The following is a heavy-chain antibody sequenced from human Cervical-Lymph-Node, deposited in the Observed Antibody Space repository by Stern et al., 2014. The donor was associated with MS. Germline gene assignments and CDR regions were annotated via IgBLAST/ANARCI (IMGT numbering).Heavy chain of an antibody. CDR3: ARREDGYNYYFQH. CDR2: IIPILGIA. V-gene: IGHV1-69*09. J-gene: IGHJ1*01. CDR1: GGTFSSYA. Sequence: QVQLVESGAEVKKPGSSVKVSCKASGGTFSSYAISWVRQAPGQGLEWMGRIIPILGIANYAQKFQGRVTITADKSTSTAYMELSSLRSEDTAVYYCARREDGYNYYFQHWGQGTLVTVSS. D-gene: IGHD5-24*01.